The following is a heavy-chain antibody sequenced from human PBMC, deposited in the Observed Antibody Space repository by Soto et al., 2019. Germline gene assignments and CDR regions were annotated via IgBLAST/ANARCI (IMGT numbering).Heavy chain of an antibody. CDR2: INPSGST. V-gene: IGHV4-34*01. J-gene: IGHJ6*03. Sequence: QVHLEQWGAGLLKPSETLSLTCAVYGGSLSSYFWSWVRQPPGKGLEWIGEINPSGSTNYNPSLKSRVTISADASKHQFSLRLSSVTAADSAIYYCASYHYYDFWVGSRHYMDAWGKGTTVTVSS. CDR3: ASYHYYDFWVGSRHYMDA. CDR1: GGSLSSYF. D-gene: IGHD3-3*01.